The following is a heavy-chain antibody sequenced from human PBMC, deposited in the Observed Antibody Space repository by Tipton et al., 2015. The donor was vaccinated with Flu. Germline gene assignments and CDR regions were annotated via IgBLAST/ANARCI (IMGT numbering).Heavy chain of an antibody. Sequence: GSLRLSCAASGFIVSSDYMSWVRQAPGKGLEWVANIKQDGSEKYYVGSVKGRFTISRDNAKNSLYLQMNGLRAEDTAVYYCARAVGGGDAFWGQGSLVTVSS. CDR2: IKQDGSEK. D-gene: IGHD1-26*01. CDR1: GFIVSSDY. J-gene: IGHJ4*02. V-gene: IGHV3-7*03. CDR3: ARAVGGGDAF.